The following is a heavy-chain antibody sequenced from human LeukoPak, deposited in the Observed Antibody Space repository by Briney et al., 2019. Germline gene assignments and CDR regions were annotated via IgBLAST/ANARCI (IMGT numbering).Heavy chain of an antibody. CDR2: INPSGGST. CDR3: ARVSRILLRFLEWPKPGYYFDY. Sequence: ASVKVSCKASGYTFTSYYMHWVRQAPGQGLEWMGIINPSGGSTSYAQKFQGRVTMTRDTSTSTVYMELSSLRSEDTAVYYCARVSRILLRFLEWPKPGYYFDYWGQGTLVTVSS. CDR1: GYTFTSYY. V-gene: IGHV1-46*01. D-gene: IGHD3-3*01. J-gene: IGHJ4*02.